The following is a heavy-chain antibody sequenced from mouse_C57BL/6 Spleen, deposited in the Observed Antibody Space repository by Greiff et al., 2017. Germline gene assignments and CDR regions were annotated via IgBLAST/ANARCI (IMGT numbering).Heavy chain of an antibody. CDR3: ARALLYGANFDY. CDR1: GYAFTNYL. J-gene: IGHJ2*01. V-gene: IGHV1-54*01. CDR2: INPGSGGT. Sequence: QVQLQQSGAELVRPGTSVKVSCKASGYAFTNYLIEWVKQRPGQGLEWIGVINPGSGGTNYNEKFKGKATLTADKSSSTAYMQLSSLTSEDSAVYFCARALLYGANFDYWGQGTTLTVSS. D-gene: IGHD1-1*01.